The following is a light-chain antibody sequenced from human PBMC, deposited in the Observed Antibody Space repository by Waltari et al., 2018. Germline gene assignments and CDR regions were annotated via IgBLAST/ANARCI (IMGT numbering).Light chain of an antibody. CDR1: QSVSRN. Sequence: EIVMTQSPATLSVSPGERATLSRRASQSVSRNLAWYQQKTGQPLRPLIFDASRQAPGISARFSGSGSGTEFTLTISSLQSEDFAVYYCQQYNNWPPYTFGQGTKLDIK. J-gene: IGKJ2*01. V-gene: IGKV3-15*01. CDR2: DAS. CDR3: QQYNNWPPYT.